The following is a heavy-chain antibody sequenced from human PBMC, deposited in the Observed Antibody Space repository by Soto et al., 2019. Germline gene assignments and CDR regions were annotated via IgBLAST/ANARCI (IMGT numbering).Heavy chain of an antibody. CDR2: IWYDGSNK. D-gene: IGHD1-7*01. CDR3: TREQTGTNDY. J-gene: IGHJ4*02. Sequence: GGSPRLSCAASGLTFSSSGMHWVRQAPGKGMEWVAVIWYDGSNKYYADSVKGRFTISRDNSKNTLYLQMNSLRAEDTAVYYCTREQTGTNDYWGQGTLVTVSS. CDR1: GLTFSSSG. V-gene: IGHV3-33*01.